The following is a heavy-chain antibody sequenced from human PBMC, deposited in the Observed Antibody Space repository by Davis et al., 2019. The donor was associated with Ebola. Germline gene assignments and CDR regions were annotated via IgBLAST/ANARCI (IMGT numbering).Heavy chain of an antibody. CDR1: GFPFSIYA. J-gene: IGHJ3*01. Sequence: ESLKISCAASGFPFSIYAMSRVRLAPGKGLEWIGEIHHSGSTKYNPSLKSRVTISVDTSKKQFSLKLTSVTAADSALYFCSRSLTPPDDAFDVWGQGTMVTVSS. V-gene: IGHV4-34*01. CDR3: SRSLTPPDDAFDV. CDR2: IHHSGST.